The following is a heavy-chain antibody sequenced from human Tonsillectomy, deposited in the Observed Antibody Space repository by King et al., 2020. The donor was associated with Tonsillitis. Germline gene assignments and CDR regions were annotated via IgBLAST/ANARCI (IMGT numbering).Heavy chain of an antibody. J-gene: IGHJ5*02. V-gene: IGHV4-34*01. Sequence: VQLQQWGAGLLKPSETLSLTCAVYGGSFSGYYWSWIRQPPGKGLEWIGEINHSGSTNYNPSLKSRVTISVDTSKNQFSLKLSSVTAADTAVYYCARGFPHSVVGARYWFDPWGQGTLVTVSS. CDR2: INHSGST. CDR3: ARGFPHSVVGARYWFDP. D-gene: IGHD1-26*01. CDR1: GGSFSGYY.